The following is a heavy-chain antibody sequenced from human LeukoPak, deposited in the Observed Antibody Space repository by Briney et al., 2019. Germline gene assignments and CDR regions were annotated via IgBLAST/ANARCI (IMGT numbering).Heavy chain of an antibody. D-gene: IGHD6-19*01. V-gene: IGHV3-23*01. Sequence: GGSLRPSCAASGFTFSSYAMSWVRQAPGKGLEWVSVISGSGGTTYYADSVKGRFTISRDNSKNTLYLQMDSLRAEDTAVYYCAKGGSGWYKYDCWGQGTLVSVSS. CDR2: ISGSGGTT. CDR1: GFTFSSYA. CDR3: AKGGSGWYKYDC. J-gene: IGHJ4*02.